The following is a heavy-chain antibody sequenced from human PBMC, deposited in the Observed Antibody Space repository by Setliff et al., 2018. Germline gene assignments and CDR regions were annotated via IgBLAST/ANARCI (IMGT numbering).Heavy chain of an antibody. D-gene: IGHD2-2*01. J-gene: IGHJ3*02. CDR1: GGSFSGYH. CDR3: ARGRMRGSCSGPSCTYDPFDI. Sequence: SETLSLTCAVYGGSFSGYHWSWIRQAPGKGLEWIGSIYHSGSTYFNPSLKSRVTISVDTSKNQFSLILRSVTAADKAVYYCARGRMRGSCSGPSCTYDPFDIWGQGTPVTVSS. CDR2: IYHSGST. V-gene: IGHV4-34*01.